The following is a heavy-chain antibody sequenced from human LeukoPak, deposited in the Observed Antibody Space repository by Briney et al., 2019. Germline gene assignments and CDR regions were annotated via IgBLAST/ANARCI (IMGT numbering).Heavy chain of an antibody. CDR1: GYMFTTYY. J-gene: IGHJ6*03. CDR3: ARVGATVTTRNSGLYYYYYYMDV. Sequence: ASVKVSCKASGYMFTTYYMHWVRQAPGQGLEWMGIINPSGGSTRYAQNFQGRVTMTRDMSASTVYMELSSLRSEDTAMFYCARVGATVTTRNSGLYYYYYYMDVWGKGTTVTISS. D-gene: IGHD4-17*01. V-gene: IGHV1-46*01. CDR2: INPSGGST.